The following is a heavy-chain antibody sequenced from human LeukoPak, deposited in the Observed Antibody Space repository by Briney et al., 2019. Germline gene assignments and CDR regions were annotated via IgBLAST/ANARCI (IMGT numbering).Heavy chain of an antibody. D-gene: IGHD6-19*01. CDR2: IYYSGST. V-gene: IGHV4-59*08. CDR3: ARIDRAVAGTIDY. Sequence: PSETLSLTCTVYGGSVSSYFWSWIRQPPGKGLEWIGYIYYSGSTNYNPSFKSRVTMSVDTSKNQFSLKLSSVTAADTAVYYCARIDRAVAGTIDYWGQGTLVTVSS. CDR1: GGSVSSYF. J-gene: IGHJ4*02.